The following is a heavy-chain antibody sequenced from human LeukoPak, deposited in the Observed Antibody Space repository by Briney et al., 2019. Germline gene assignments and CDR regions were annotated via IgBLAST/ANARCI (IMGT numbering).Heavy chain of an antibody. CDR1: GFTFSSYA. J-gene: IGHJ6*04. V-gene: IGHV3-30*04. D-gene: IGHD5-18*01. CDR3: ARDRWIQLWENYYYYGMDV. CDR2: ISYDGSNK. Sequence: GGSLRLSCAASGFTFSSYAMHWVRQAPGKGLEWVAVISYDGSNKYYADSVKGRFTISRDNSKNTLYLQMNSLRAEDTAVYYCARDRWIQLWENYYYYGMDVWGKGTTVTVSS.